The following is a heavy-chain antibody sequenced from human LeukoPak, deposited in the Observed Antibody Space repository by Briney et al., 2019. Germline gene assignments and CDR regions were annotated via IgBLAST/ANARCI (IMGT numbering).Heavy chain of an antibody. CDR2: ISSSGSSI. Sequence: GGSLRLSCAASGFTFSGHGMNWVRQAPGKGLEWVSSISSSGSSIYYADSVKGRFTISRDNAKNSLYLQMNSLRAEDTAVYYCARARPYCSGGNCYSLDYWGQGTLVTVSS. CDR3: ARARPYCSGGNCYSLDY. V-gene: IGHV3-48*04. D-gene: IGHD2-15*01. CDR1: GFTFSGHG. J-gene: IGHJ4*02.